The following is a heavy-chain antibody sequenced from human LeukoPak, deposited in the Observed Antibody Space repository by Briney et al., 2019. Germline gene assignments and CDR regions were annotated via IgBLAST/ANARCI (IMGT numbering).Heavy chain of an antibody. V-gene: IGHV3-23*01. Sequence: PGGSLRLSCAASGFTFSSYAMSWVRQAPGKGLKWVSAISGSGGSTYYADSVKGRFTISRDNSKNTLYLQMNSLRAEDTAVYYCAKDVRFTVTTSLYWGQGTLVTVSS. CDR3: AKDVRFTVTTSLY. J-gene: IGHJ4*02. CDR2: ISGSGGST. D-gene: IGHD4-17*01. CDR1: GFTFSSYA.